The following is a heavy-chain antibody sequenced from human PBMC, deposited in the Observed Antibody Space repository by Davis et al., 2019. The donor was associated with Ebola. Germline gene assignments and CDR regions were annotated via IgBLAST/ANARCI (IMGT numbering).Heavy chain of an antibody. V-gene: IGHV1-2*06. CDR3: ARNPPDRRTLYYFDY. Sequence: AASVTVSCKASGYTFTEYYLHWVRQAPGQGLEWMGRISPYSGVTNYAQKFQCRVTMTRDTSISTAYMELSSLRSDDTAVYYCARNPPDRRTLYYFDYWGQGNLVTISS. CDR2: ISPYSGVT. CDR1: GYTFTEYY. J-gene: IGHJ4*02. D-gene: IGHD1-14*01.